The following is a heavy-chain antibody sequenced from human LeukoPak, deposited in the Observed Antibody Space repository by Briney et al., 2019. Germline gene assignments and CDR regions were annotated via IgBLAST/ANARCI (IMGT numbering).Heavy chain of an antibody. J-gene: IGHJ4*02. D-gene: IGHD1-26*01. V-gene: IGHV3-21*01. Sequence: GGSLRLSCAASGFTFSSYSMNWVRQAPGKGLEWVSSISSSSSYIYYADSVKGRSTISRDNAKNSLYLQMNSLRAEDTAVYYCASAYSGSYYFDYWGQGTLVTVSS. CDR2: ISSSSSYI. CDR3: ASAYSGSYYFDY. CDR1: GFTFSSYS.